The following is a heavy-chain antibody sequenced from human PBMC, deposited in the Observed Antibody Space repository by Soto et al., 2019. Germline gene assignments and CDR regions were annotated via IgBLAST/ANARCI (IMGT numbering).Heavy chain of an antibody. CDR3: ARGPLVVLNYFES. Sequence: QVQLVQSGTEAKKPGSSVKVSCKASGGTFRNYPINWVRQAPGQGLEWMGSIFPLTDIPDYAQNFQARLTISADKSTSTAYMELSSLTSDDTAMYFCARGPLVVLNYFESWGQGTLVTVSS. V-gene: IGHV1-69*02. CDR1: GGTFRNYP. J-gene: IGHJ4*02. CDR2: IFPLTDIP.